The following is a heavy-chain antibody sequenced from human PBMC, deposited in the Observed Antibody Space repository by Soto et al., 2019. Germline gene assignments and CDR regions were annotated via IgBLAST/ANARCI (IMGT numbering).Heavy chain of an antibody. J-gene: IGHJ4*02. CDR2: IIPKFGTT. V-gene: IGHV1-69*13. Sequence: QVQLVQSGAEVKKPGSSVKVSCKASGGSFSTYGINWVRLAPGQGLEWMGGIIPKFGTTNYAQKFRGRVTITADDSTNTAYMELNYLRSEDTAVYFCARDLDPYYGGNSLSLDYWGQGTLVTVSS. CDR3: ARDLDPYYGGNSLSLDY. CDR1: GGSFSTYG. D-gene: IGHD4-17*01.